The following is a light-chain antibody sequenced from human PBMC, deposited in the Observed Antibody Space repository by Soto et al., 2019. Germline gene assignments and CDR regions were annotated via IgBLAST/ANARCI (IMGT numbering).Light chain of an antibody. J-gene: IGLJ3*02. CDR2: LND. CDR1: TSNIGSNF. CDR3: TTWDASLNTWV. V-gene: IGLV1-44*01. Sequence: QSVLTQPPSASGTPGQRVTISCSGSTSNIGSNFVFWYQQLPGTAPTLLIYLNDQRPSGVPGRFSGSKSATSASLAISGLQSEDEGNYYCTTWDASLNTWVFGGGTKLTVL.